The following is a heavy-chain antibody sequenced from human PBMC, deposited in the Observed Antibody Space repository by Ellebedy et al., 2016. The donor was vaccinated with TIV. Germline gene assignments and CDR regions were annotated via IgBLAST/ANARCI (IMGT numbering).Heavy chain of an antibody. CDR2: VRSDGSTK. D-gene: IGHD3-10*01. CDR3: ARPHYYGSGSLNWYFDL. J-gene: IGHJ2*01. Sequence: GESLKISCAASGFTFSSYGVHWVRQAPGKGLEWAAFVRSDGSTKYYADSVKGRFTASRDNSKNTLYLQMNSLRPDDTTVYYCARPHYYGSGSLNWYFDLWGRGTLVTVSS. V-gene: IGHV3-30*02. CDR1: GFTFSSYG.